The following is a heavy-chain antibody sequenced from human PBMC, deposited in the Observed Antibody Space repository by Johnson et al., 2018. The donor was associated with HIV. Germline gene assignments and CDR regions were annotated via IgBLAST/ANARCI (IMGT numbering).Heavy chain of an antibody. V-gene: IGHV3-30*04. CDR1: GLTFSSYA. D-gene: IGHD3-22*01. CDR3: AKVLGYYDRGAFDI. Sequence: VQLVESGGGVVQPGRSLRLSCAASGLTFSSYAMHWVRQAPGKGLELVAVISYDGSNKYYADSVKGRFTISRDNSKNTLYLQMNSLRAEDTAVYYCAKVLGYYDRGAFDIWGQGTMVTVSS. J-gene: IGHJ3*02. CDR2: ISYDGSNK.